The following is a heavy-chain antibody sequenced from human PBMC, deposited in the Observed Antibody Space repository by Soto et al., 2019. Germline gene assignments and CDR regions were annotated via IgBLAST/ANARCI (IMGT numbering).Heavy chain of an antibody. CDR3: ARFYGDAFDV. J-gene: IGHJ3*01. CDR1: GGSITTSSYN. V-gene: IGHV4-39*02. Sequence: PSETLSLTCNVSGGSITTSSYNWDWIRQPPGKGLEWIGTIYYDGSTSYNPSLKSQVTISVDTSKNHFALKVNSVTAADTAVYYCARFYGDAFDVWGRGTVVTVSS. CDR2: IYYDGST. D-gene: IGHD3-10*01.